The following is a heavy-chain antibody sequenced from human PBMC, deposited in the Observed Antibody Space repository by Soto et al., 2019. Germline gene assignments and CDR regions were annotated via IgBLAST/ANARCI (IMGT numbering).Heavy chain of an antibody. D-gene: IGHD2-15*01. J-gene: IGHJ4*02. CDR2: IYGSGST. CDR1: GGSINSYY. V-gene: IGHV4-59*01. Sequence: QVQLQESGPGLVKPSETLSLTCTVSGGSINSYYWSWIRQSPEKGLEWIGYIYGSGSTNYNPSLKSRVSISVDTSKNHFSLSLTSVTAADTAVYYCAAAPRYWGQGTPVTVSS. CDR3: AAAPRY.